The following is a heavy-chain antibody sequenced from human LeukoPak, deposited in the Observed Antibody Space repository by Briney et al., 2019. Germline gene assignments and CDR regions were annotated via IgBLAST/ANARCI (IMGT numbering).Heavy chain of an antibody. D-gene: IGHD3-22*01. CDR1: GGTFSSYA. CDR3: ARAAKGQYYYDSSGYLYYFDY. V-gene: IGHV1-69*01. Sequence: ASVKVSCKASGGTFSSYAISWVRQAPGHGLEWMGGIIPIVGTANYAQKFQGRVTITADESTSTAYMELSSLRSEDTAVYYCARAAKGQYYYDSSGYLYYFDYWGQGTLVTVSS. CDR2: IIPIVGTA. J-gene: IGHJ4*02.